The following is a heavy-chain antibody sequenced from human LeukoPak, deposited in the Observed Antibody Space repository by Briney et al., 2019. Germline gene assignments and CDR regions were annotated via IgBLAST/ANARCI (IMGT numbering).Heavy chain of an antibody. J-gene: IGHJ4*01. CDR3: ARDGVHGETPFYFDF. Sequence: GGSLRLSCSASGFIFGSYSMKWVRQAPGKGLQWVSYISGGSTNVFYADPVKGRFTISRDNAENSLYLQMNSLRAEDTAVYYCARDGVHGETPFYFDFWGQGALVSVSS. CDR2: ISGGSTNV. V-gene: IGHV3-48*01. D-gene: IGHD4-17*01. CDR1: GFIFGSYS.